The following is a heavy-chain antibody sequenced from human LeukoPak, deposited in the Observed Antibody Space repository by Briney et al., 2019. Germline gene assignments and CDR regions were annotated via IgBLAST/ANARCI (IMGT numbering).Heavy chain of an antibody. Sequence: SETLSLTCTVSGGSISSGGYYWSWIRQHPGKGLEWIGYIYYSGSTYYNPSLKSRVTISVDTSKNQFSLKLSSVTAADTAVYYCARDYCSGGGCYVNHWPQATLV. V-gene: IGHV4-31*03. J-gene: IGHJ5*02. D-gene: IGHD2-15*01. CDR1: GGSISSGGYY. CDR3: ARDYCSGGGCYVNH. CDR2: IYYSGST.